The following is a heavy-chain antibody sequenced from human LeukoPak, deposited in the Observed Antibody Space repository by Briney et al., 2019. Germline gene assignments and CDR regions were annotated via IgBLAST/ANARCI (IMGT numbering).Heavy chain of an antibody. CDR3: VRAKISAAGVWLFDP. J-gene: IGHJ5*02. CDR1: GGSISSNY. Sequence: SETLSPTCTVSGGSISSNYWNWIRQPAGKGLEWIGRIYNTGSTNYNPPLESRVTMSVGTSKDQFSLKLSSVTAADTAVYYCVRAKISAAGVWLFDPWGQGTLITVSS. V-gene: IGHV4-4*07. D-gene: IGHD6-13*01. CDR2: IYNTGST.